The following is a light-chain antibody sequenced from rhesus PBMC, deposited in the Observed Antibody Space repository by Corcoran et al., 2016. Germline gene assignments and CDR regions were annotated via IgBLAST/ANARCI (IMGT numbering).Light chain of an antibody. CDR3: QRHDNSTFP. J-gene: IGKJ3*01. CDR1: QGIRNW. V-gene: IGKV1-69*01. CDR2: RAS. Sequence: DIQMTQSPSSLSVSVGDRVTITCRVSQGIRNWLAWYQQRPGKAPKLQIYRASNLETGVPSCFRGNGSGTDFTLAISLLQHEDISTYYCQRHDNSTFPFGPGTKLEI.